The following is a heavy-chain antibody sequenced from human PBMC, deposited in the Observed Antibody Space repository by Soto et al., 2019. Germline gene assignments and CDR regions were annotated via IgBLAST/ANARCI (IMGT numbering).Heavy chain of an antibody. CDR2: ISAYNGNT. CDR1: GYTFTSYG. J-gene: IGHJ5*02. CDR3: ARALDYDILTGYPQHNWFDP. Sequence: ASVKVSCKASGYTFTSYGISWVRQAPGQGLEWMGWISAYNGNTNYAQKLQGRVTMTTDTSTSTAYMELRSLRSDDTAVYYCARALDYDILTGYPQHNWFDPWGQGTLVTVSS. D-gene: IGHD3-9*01. V-gene: IGHV1-18*01.